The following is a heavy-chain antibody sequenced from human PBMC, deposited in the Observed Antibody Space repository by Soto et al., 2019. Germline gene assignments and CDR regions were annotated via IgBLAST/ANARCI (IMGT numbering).Heavy chain of an antibody. CDR3: ARGRRDYDFWSGYQYHFDY. CDR1: GGSISSYY. CDR2: IYYSGST. Sequence: LSLTCTFSGGSISSYYWSWIRQPPGKGLEWIGYIYYSGSTNYNPSLKSRVTISVDTSKNQFSLKLSSVTAADTAVYYCARGRRDYDFWSGYQYHFDYWGQGTLVTVSS. V-gene: IGHV4-59*01. D-gene: IGHD3-3*01. J-gene: IGHJ4*02.